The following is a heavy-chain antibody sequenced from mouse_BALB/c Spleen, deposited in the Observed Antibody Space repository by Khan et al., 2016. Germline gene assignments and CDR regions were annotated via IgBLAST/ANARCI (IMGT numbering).Heavy chain of an antibody. D-gene: IGHD4-1*01. CDR3: ANWDWYFDV. CDR2: IDPANGNT. J-gene: IGHJ1*01. Sequence: VQLQQSGAELVKPGASVKLSCTASGFNIKDTYMHWVKQRPEQGLEWIGRIDPANGNTKYDPKFQGKATITADTSSNTAYLQLSSLTSEDTAVYYCANWDWYFDVWGAVTTVPVSS. CDR1: GFNIKDTY. V-gene: IGHV14-3*02.